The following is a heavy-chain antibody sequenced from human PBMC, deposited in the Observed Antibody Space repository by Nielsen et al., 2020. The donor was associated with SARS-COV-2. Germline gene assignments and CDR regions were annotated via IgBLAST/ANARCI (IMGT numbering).Heavy chain of an antibody. V-gene: IGHV1-69*13. D-gene: IGHD6-13*01. CDR1: GYTFNNYG. J-gene: IGHJ4*02. CDR2: IIPIFGTA. Sequence: SVKVSCKASGYTFNNYGISWVRQAPGQGLEWMGGIIPIFGTANYAQKFQSRVTITADESTSTAYMELSSLRSEDTAVYYCARLYSSSLYFDYWGQGTLVTVSS. CDR3: ARLYSSSLYFDY.